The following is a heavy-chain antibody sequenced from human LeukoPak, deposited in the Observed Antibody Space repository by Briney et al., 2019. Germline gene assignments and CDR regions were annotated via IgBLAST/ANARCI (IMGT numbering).Heavy chain of an antibody. Sequence: SETLSLTCTVSGGSISSSSYSWGWIRQPPGKGLEWIGSSYYSGGTYYNPSLKSRVTISVDTSQNQLSLKLSSVTAADTAVYYCARRFLTIDNWFDPWGQGTLVTVSS. J-gene: IGHJ5*02. CDR2: SYYSGGT. D-gene: IGHD3-3*01. CDR3: ARRFLTIDNWFDP. V-gene: IGHV4-39*01. CDR1: GGSISSSSYS.